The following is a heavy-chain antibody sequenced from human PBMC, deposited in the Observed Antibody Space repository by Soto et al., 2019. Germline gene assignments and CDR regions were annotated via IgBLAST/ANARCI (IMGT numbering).Heavy chain of an antibody. V-gene: IGHV1-2*02. CDR1: GYTFTGYY. D-gene: IGHD6-19*01. Sequence: QVQLVQSGAEVKKPGASVKVSCKASGYTFTGYYMHWVRQAPGQGLEWMGWINPNSGVTNYAQKFQGRVTMTRDTSISTAYMELSRLRSDDTAVYYCARDGSGWYWWFDPWGQGTLVTVSS. CDR2: INPNSGVT. J-gene: IGHJ5*02. CDR3: ARDGSGWYWWFDP.